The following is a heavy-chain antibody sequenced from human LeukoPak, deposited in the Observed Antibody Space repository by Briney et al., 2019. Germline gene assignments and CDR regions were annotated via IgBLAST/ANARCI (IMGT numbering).Heavy chain of an antibody. J-gene: IGHJ3*02. CDR2: LSSGETAI. V-gene: IGHV3-48*03. D-gene: IGHD3-22*01. Sequence: GGSLRLSCAASGFTFSTYDLNWVRQAQGKGLEWISYLSSGETAIYYANSVKGRFTISRDNAKNSQYLQMSRLRAEDTAVYYGGRVVRLEGLGAFDIWGQGTMVTVSS. CDR3: GRVVRLEGLGAFDI. CDR1: GFTFSTYD.